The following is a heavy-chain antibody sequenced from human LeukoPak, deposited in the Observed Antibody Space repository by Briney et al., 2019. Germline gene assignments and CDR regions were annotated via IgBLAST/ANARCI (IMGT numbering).Heavy chain of an antibody. CDR2: ISAYNGNT. CDR3: AADTRPHDYGDYAADY. Sequence: ASVKVSCTASGYTFTSYGISWVRQAPGQGLEWMGWISAYNGNTNYAQKLQGRVTMTTDTSTSTAYMELSSLRSEDTAVYYCAADTRPHDYGDYAADYWGQGTLVTISS. D-gene: IGHD4-17*01. CDR1: GYTFTSYG. V-gene: IGHV1-18*01. J-gene: IGHJ4*02.